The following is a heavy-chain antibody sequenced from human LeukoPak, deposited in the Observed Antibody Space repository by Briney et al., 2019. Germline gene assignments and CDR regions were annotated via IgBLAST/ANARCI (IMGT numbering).Heavy chain of an antibody. Sequence: SETLSLTCAVYGGSFSGYYWSWIRQPPGKGLEWIGEINHSGSTNYNPSLKSRVTMSVDTSKNQFSLKLSSVTAADTAVYYCARGARWTTVTGYYYYMDVWGKGTTVTVSS. CDR1: GGSFSGYY. CDR3: ARGARWTTVTGYYYYMDV. V-gene: IGHV4-34*01. D-gene: IGHD4-11*01. J-gene: IGHJ6*03. CDR2: INHSGST.